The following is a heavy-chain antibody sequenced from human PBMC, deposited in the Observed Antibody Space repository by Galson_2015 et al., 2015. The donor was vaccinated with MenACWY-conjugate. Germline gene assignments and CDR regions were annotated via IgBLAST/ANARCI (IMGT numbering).Heavy chain of an antibody. V-gene: IGHV3-11*06. Sequence: SLRLSCAAYGFTFSGYHMTWIRQAPGRGLEWISYIYSYSTYTDYADSVKGRFTISRDNAKNPLYLQMNSLRDEDTAVYYCARVGTAVFPSSYEPHFDYWGQGTLVTVSS. J-gene: IGHJ4*02. CDR2: IYSYSTYT. CDR3: ARVGTAVFPSSYEPHFDY. CDR1: GFTFSGYH. D-gene: IGHD3-10*01.